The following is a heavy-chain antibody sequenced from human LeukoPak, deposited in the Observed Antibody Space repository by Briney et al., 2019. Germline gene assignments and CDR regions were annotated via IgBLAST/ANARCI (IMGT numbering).Heavy chain of an antibody. V-gene: IGHV4-34*01. CDR1: GGSFSGYY. CDR3: ARNRYYYGSKNYGVPNWFDP. D-gene: IGHD3-10*01. J-gene: IGHJ5*02. Sequence: SETLSLTCAVYGGSFSGYYWSWIRQPPGKGLEWIGEINHSGSTNYNPSLKSRVTISVDTSKNQFSLKLSSVTAADTAVYYCARNRYYYGSKNYGVPNWFDPWGQGTLVTVSS. CDR2: INHSGST.